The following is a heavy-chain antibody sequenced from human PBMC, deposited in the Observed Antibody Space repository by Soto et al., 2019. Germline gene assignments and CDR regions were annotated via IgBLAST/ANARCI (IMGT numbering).Heavy chain of an antibody. CDR3: ARSIGIWFGELSPYFDY. Sequence: ASVKVSCKASGYTFTGYYMHWVRQAPGQGLEWMGWINPNSGGTNYAQKFQGWVTMTRDTSISTAYMELSRLRSDDTAVYYCARSIGIWFGELSPYFDYWGQGTLVTVPQ. CDR1: GYTFTGYY. J-gene: IGHJ4*02. CDR2: INPNSGGT. V-gene: IGHV1-2*04. D-gene: IGHD3-10*01.